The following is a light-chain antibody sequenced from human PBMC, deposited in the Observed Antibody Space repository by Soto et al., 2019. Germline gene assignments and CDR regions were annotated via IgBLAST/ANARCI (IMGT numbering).Light chain of an antibody. CDR1: QDISRY. CDR2: RAS. CDR3: QQVDSYPLT. J-gene: IGKJ4*01. Sequence: IQLTQSPSFLSASVGDRVTITCRPSQDISRYVAWYQQKSGQAPKLLIYRASNLRPGVPSRFSGSGSGTDFTLTISNLQPEDFATYHCQQVDSYPLTFGGGTKLEIK. V-gene: IGKV1-9*01.